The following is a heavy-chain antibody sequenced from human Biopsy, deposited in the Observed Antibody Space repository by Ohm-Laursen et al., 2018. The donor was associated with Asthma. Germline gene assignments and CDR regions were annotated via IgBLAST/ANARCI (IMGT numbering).Heavy chain of an antibody. V-gene: IGHV3-33*01. J-gene: IGHJ6*02. CDR2: IWYDGGYK. CDR1: GFTFSSYG. Sequence: SLRLSCAASGFTFSSYGIHWVRQAPGKGLEWVAVIWYDGGYKDNVDSVKGRFTISRDNSKNTLYLQMNGLRAEDTAVYYCARDLGTTLMDVWGQGTTVTVSS. D-gene: IGHD1-1*01. CDR3: ARDLGTTLMDV.